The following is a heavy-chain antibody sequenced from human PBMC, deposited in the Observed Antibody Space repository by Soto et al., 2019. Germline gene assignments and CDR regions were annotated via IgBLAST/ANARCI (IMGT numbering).Heavy chain of an antibody. CDR1: GFTFSSYG. CDR3: AKVGGWGLMVYAIGGFDY. V-gene: IGHV3-30*18. Sequence: GGSLRLSCAASGFTFSSYGMHWVRQAPGKGLEWVAVISYDGSNKYYADSVKGRFTISRDNSKNTLYLQMNSLRAEDTAVYYCAKVGGWGLMVYAIGGFDYWGQGTLVTVSS. J-gene: IGHJ4*02. CDR2: ISYDGSNK. D-gene: IGHD2-8*01.